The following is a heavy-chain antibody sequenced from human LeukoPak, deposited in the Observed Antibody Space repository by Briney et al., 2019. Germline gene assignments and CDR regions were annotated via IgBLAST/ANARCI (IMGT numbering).Heavy chain of an antibody. V-gene: IGHV3-11*04. J-gene: IGHJ6*03. CDR2: ISSSSSTI. CDR3: ARADRDYVRYYYMDV. CDR1: GFTFSDHY. Sequence: PGGSLRLSCAASGFTFSDHYIDWVRQAPGKGLEWVSYISSSSSTIYYADSVKGRFTISRDNAKNSLYLQMNSLRAEDTAVYYCARADRDYVRYYYMDVWGKGTTVTVSS. D-gene: IGHD4-17*01.